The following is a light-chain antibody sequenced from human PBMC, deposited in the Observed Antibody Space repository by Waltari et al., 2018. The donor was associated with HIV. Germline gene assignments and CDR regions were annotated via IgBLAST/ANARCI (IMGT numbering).Light chain of an antibody. CDR2: GSS. CDR3: QQYNNWPWT. J-gene: IGKJ1*01. V-gene: IGKV3-15*01. Sequence: EIVMTQSPATLSVSPGERPTLSCRASQSVSSGLAWFQQKPGQGPRLLMYGSSIRATDIPARFSGSGSGTEFTLTINNLQSEDFANYYCQQYNNWPWTFGQGTKVEI. CDR1: QSVSSG.